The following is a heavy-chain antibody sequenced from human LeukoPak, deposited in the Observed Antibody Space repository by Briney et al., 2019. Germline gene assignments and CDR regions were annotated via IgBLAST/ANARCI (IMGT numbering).Heavy chain of an antibody. Sequence: HPGGSLRLSCAASGFTFSNYAMTWVRQAPGKGLEWVSSISGNSANTYYADSVKGRFTVSRANSKNILYLQMNSLRVEDTAVYFCAKGVRLWFAFYFDYWGQGTPATVSS. CDR2: ISGNSANT. D-gene: IGHD5-18*01. V-gene: IGHV3-23*01. CDR3: AKGVRLWFAFYFDY. J-gene: IGHJ4*02. CDR1: GFTFSNYA.